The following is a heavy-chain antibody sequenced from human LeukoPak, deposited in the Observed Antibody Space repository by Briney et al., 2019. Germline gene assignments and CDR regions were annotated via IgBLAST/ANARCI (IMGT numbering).Heavy chain of an antibody. CDR3: ARRTVAGFFTNP. Sequence: SETLSLTCTVSGGSISSSSYYWGWIRQPPGKGLEWIGSIYYSGSTYYNPSLKSRVTISVDTSKNQFSLKLSSVTAADTAVYYCARRTVAGFFTNPWGQGTLVTVSS. D-gene: IGHD6-19*01. CDR1: GGSISSSSYY. CDR2: IYYSGST. J-gene: IGHJ5*02. V-gene: IGHV4-39*01.